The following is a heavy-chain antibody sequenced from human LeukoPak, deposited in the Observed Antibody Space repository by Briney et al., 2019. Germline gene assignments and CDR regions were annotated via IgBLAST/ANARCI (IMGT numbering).Heavy chain of an antibody. CDR2: VYYTGAS. V-gene: IGHV4-39*07. CDR1: GGSISSSSYY. Sequence: SETLSHTCTVSGGSISSSSYYWGWIRQPPGKGLEWIGSVYYTGASYYNPSLKSRVTISIDTSKKHFSLKLTSVTAADTAVYYCAGGAPPQNWGQGTLVTVSS. J-gene: IGHJ4*02. CDR3: AGGAPPQN.